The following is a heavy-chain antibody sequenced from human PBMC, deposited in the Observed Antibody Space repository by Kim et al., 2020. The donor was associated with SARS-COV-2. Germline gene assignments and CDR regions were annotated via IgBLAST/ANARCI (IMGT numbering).Heavy chain of an antibody. CDR3: AKEGSVYAIYYYGMDV. D-gene: IGHD2-8*01. J-gene: IGHJ6*02. V-gene: IGHV3-43*01. Sequence: DSVNGRLTISRDNSKTSQYLQMNSLRTEDTALYYCAKEGSVYAIYYYGMDVWGQGATVTVSS.